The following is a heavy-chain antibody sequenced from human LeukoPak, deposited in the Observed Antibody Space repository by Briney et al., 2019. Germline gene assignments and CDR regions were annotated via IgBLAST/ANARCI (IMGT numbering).Heavy chain of an antibody. CDR1: GFTFSSFS. D-gene: IGHD2-2*01. CDR3: GRVPSSTSRYHYYYMDV. J-gene: IGHJ6*03. CDR2: ISGSGTYI. V-gene: IGHV3-21*01. Sequence: GGSLRLSCAASGFTFSSFSMNWVRQAPGKRLEWVSSISGSGTYIYYADSLKGRFTISRDNAKNSLYLQMNSLRAEDTAVYYCGRVPSSTSRYHYYYMDVWGKGTTVTVSS.